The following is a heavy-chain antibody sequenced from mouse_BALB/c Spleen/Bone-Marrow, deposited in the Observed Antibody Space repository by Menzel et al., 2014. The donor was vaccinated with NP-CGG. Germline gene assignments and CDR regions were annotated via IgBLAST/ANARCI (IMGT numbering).Heavy chain of an antibody. V-gene: IGHV2-9*02. Sequence: VKLVESGPGLVAPSQSLSITCTVSGFSLTSYGVHWVRQPPGKGLEWPGVIWAGGSTNYNSALMSRLSISKDNSKSQVFLKMNSLQTDDTAMYFCARDRGFGYDRTMDYWGQGTSVTVSS. CDR1: GFSLTSYG. D-gene: IGHD2-2*01. CDR3: ARDRGFGYDRTMDY. CDR2: IWAGGST. J-gene: IGHJ4*01.